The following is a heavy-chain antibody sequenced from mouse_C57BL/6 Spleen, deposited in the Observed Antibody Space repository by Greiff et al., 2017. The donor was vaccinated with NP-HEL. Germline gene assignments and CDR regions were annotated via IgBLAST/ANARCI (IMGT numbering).Heavy chain of an antibody. CDR3: ARDKGGHFDY. CDR1: GFTFSSYA. CDR2: ISDGGSYT. J-gene: IGHJ2*01. V-gene: IGHV5-4*01. Sequence: EVQLVESGGGLVKPGGSLKLSCAASGFTFSSYAMSWVRQTPEKRLEWVATISDGGSYTYYPDNVKGRFTISRDNAKNNLYLQMSHLKSEDTAMYYCARDKGGHFDYWGQGTTLTVSS.